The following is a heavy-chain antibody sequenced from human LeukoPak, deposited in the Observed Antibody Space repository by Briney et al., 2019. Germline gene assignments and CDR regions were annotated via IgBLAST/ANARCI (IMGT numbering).Heavy chain of an antibody. CDR1: GFTFSSYA. J-gene: IGHJ3*02. CDR3: ASVRLPGDAFDI. Sequence: PGGSLRLSCAASGFTFSSYAMHWVRQAPGKGLEWVAVISYDGSNKYYADSVKGRFTISRDNAKNTVYLQMNSLRVEDTAMYFCASVRLPGDAFDIWGQGTRVTVSS. V-gene: IGHV3-30*04. CDR2: ISYDGSNK.